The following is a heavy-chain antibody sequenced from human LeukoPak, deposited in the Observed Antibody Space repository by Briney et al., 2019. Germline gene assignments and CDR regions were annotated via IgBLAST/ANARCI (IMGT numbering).Heavy chain of an antibody. D-gene: IGHD1-26*01. Sequence: GAPVKVSCKASGYTFTSHDINWVRQATGQGLEWMGWMNPDSGNTGYAQKFQGRVSTIRNTSTSTAYLELSRLRSEDTAVYYCTRGSGGPIWGQGTPVTVSS. CDR1: GYTFTSHD. CDR2: MNPDSGNT. V-gene: IGHV1-8*01. J-gene: IGHJ4*02. CDR3: TRGSGGPI.